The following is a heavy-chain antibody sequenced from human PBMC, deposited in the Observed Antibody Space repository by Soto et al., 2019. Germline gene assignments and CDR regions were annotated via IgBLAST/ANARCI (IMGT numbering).Heavy chain of an antibody. J-gene: IGHJ4*02. CDR2: IIPMFGTP. CDR3: ATSEGGDGYSFEY. V-gene: IGHV1-69*13. Sequence: GASGKVSCKASGVTFNRQDMRWARQAPGQGLEWMGGIIPMFGTPHYAEKFQDRVTITADESTGTAYLELSSLTSEDTAVYYCATSEGGDGYSFEYWGPGTLVIVSP. D-gene: IGHD3-16*01. CDR1: GVTFNRQD.